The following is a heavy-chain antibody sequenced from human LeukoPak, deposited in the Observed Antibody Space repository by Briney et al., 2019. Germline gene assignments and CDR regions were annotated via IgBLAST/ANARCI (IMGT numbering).Heavy chain of an antibody. CDR2: INQDDSDK. D-gene: IGHD6-19*01. Sequence: PGGSLRLSCAASGFTFSTFWMTWVRQAPGKGLEWVANINQDDSDKYYVDSVKGRFTISRDNAKNSLYLQMNSLRAEDTAVYYCAKSWRIQWLTLDSWGQGTPVTVSS. V-gene: IGHV3-7*01. CDR3: AKSWRIQWLTLDS. CDR1: GFTFSTFW. J-gene: IGHJ4*02.